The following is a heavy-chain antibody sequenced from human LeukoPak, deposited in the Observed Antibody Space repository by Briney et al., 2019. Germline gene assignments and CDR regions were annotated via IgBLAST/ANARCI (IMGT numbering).Heavy chain of an antibody. CDR3: ASLTGTRDFDY. CDR2: ISSSSSYI. CDR1: GFMFSNSA. D-gene: IGHD7-27*01. Sequence: GGSLRLSCAASGFMFSNSAFSWVRQAPGKGLEWVSSISSSSSYIYYADSVKGRFTISRDNAKNSLYLQMNSLRAEDTAVYYCASLTGTRDFDYWGQGTLVTVSS. J-gene: IGHJ4*02. V-gene: IGHV3-21*01.